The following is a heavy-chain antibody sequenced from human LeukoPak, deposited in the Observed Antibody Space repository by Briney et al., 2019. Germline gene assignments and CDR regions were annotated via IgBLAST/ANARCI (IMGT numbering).Heavy chain of an antibody. CDR2: ISGSGGST. Sequence: GGSLRLSCAASGFTFSSYAMSWVRRAPGKGLEWVSAISGSGGSTYYADSVKGRFTISRDNSKNTLYLQMNSLRAEDTAVYYCAKTYYYDSSGYGGSGYWGQGTLVTVSS. V-gene: IGHV3-23*01. D-gene: IGHD3-22*01. J-gene: IGHJ4*02. CDR1: GFTFSSYA. CDR3: AKTYYYDSSGYGGSGY.